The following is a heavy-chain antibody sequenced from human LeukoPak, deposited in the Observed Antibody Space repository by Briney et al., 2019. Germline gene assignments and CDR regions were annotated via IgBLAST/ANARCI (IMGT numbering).Heavy chain of an antibody. CDR2: IRYDGSNK. J-gene: IGHJ3*01. CDR1: GFTFSSYG. CDR3: ARGVQGPFHSSGWYWSS. Sequence: PGGSLRLSCAASGFTFSSYGMHWVRQAPGKGLEWVAFIRYDGSNKYYADSVKGRFTISRDNSKNTLYLQMNSLRAEDTAVYYCARGVQGPFHSSGWYWSSWGQGTMVTVSS. V-gene: IGHV3-30*02. D-gene: IGHD6-19*01.